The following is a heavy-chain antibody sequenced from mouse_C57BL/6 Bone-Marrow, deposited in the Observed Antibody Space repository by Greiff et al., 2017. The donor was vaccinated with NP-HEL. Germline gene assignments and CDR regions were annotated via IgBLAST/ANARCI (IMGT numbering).Heavy chain of an antibody. CDR3: ARRAGGNWDNFDY. V-gene: IGHV8-12*01. J-gene: IGHJ2*01. Sequence: QVTLKECGPGILQSSQTLSLTCSFSGFSLSTSGMGVSWIRQPSGKGLEWLAHIYWDDDKRYNPSLKSRLTISKDTSRNQVFLKITSVDTADTATYYCARRAGGNWDNFDYWGQGTTLTVSS. CDR1: GFSLSTSGMG. CDR2: IYWDDDK. D-gene: IGHD4-1*01.